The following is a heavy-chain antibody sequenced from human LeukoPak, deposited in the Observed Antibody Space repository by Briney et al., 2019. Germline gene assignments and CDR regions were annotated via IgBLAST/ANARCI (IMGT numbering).Heavy chain of an antibody. D-gene: IGHD1-1*01. CDR3: ARYSGVEATGYLDY. V-gene: IGHV1-46*01. CDR2: IDPSGGST. J-gene: IGHJ4*02. Sequence: ASVKVSCKASGYTFTRYYMHWVRQAPGQGLEWMGIIDPSGGSTSYAQKFQGGVTMTRDATTSTVYLELSSLRSEDTAVYYCARYSGVEATGYLDYWGQGTLVTVSS. CDR1: GYTFTRYY.